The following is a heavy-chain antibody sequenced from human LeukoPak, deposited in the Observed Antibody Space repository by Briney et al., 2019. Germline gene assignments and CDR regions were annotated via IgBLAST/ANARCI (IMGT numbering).Heavy chain of an antibody. J-gene: IGHJ4*02. CDR1: GGTFSSYA. CDR3: AGAIAAAFDY. V-gene: IGHV1-69*05. D-gene: IGHD6-13*01. Sequence: ASVKVSCKASGGTFSSYAISWVRQAPGQGLEWMGGIIPIFGTANYAQKFQGRVTITTDESTSTAYKELSSLRSEDTAVYYCAGAIAAAFDYWGQGTLVTVSS. CDR2: IIPIFGTA.